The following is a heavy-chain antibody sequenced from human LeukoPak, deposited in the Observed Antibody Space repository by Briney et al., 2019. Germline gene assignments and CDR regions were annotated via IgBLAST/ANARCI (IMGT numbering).Heavy chain of an antibody. V-gene: IGHV4-34*01. D-gene: IGHD5-18*01. J-gene: IGHJ3*02. CDR3: ARGSQRGYSLSDAFDI. CDR2: INHSGST. CDR1: GGSFSGYY. Sequence: SETLSLTCAVYGGSFSGYYWSWIRQPPGKGLEWIGEINHSGSTNYNPSHKSRVTISVDTSKNQFSLKLSSVTAADTAVYYCARGSQRGYSLSDAFDIWGQGTMVTVSS.